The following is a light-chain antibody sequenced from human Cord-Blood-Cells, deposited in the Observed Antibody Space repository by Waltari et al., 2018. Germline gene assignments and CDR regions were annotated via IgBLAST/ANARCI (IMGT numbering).Light chain of an antibody. Sequence: QSALTQPASVSGSPGQSITISCTGTSSDVGGYNYVSCYQPHPGKAPKLMIYDVSKRPSGVSNRFSGSKSGKTASLTISGLQAEDEADYYCSSYTSSNTWVFGGGTQLTVL. CDR1: SSDVGGYNY. V-gene: IGLV2-14*01. J-gene: IGLJ3*02. CDR3: SSYTSSNTWV. CDR2: DVS.